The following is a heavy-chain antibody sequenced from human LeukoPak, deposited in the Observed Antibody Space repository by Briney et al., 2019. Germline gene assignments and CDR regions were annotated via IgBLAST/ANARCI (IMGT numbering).Heavy chain of an antibody. CDR3: ARVASIAVAGTDFDY. CDR1: GGTFSSYA. Sequence: SVKVSCKASGGTFSSYAISWVRQAPGQGLEWMGGIIPIFGTANYAQKFQGRVTITADKSTSTAYMELSSLRSEDTAVYYCARVASIAVAGTDFDYWGQGTLVTVSS. V-gene: IGHV1-69*06. D-gene: IGHD6-19*01. J-gene: IGHJ4*02. CDR2: IIPIFGTA.